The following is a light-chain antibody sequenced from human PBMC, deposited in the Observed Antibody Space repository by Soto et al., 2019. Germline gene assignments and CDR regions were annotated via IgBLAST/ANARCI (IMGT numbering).Light chain of an antibody. CDR2: DAS. CDR1: QSISSW. Sequence: DIQMTQSPSTLSASVGDRVTITCRASQSISSWLAWYQQKPGKAPKLLIYDASSLESGVPSRFSGSGSGTEFTLTSSSLQPDYFATYYCQQFETFGQGTKVEIK. CDR3: QQFET. J-gene: IGKJ1*01. V-gene: IGKV1-5*01.